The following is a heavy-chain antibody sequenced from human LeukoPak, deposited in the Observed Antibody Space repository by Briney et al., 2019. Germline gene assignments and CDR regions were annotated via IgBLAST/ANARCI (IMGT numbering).Heavy chain of an antibody. CDR1: GFTISNTK. D-gene: IGHD6-19*01. CDR3: RGWLGSFDV. V-gene: IGHV3-53*01. CDR2: SYSGGTT. J-gene: IGHJ3*01. Sequence: GGSLRLSCAVSGFTISNTKTSWVRQVPGKGPEWVLVSYSGGTTYYADSVKGRFTVSRDTSKNTLYLQMNSLRVEDTAVYHCRGWLGSFDVWGQGTMVTVSS.